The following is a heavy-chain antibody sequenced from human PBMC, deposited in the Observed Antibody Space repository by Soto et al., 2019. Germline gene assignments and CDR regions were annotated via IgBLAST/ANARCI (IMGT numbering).Heavy chain of an antibody. CDR1: GGTFSRYS. CDR2: IIPIFGIA. V-gene: IGHV1-69*08. Sequence: QVQLVQSGAEVKKPGSSVKVSCKASGGTFSRYSITWVRQAPGHGLEWIGRIIPIFGIASYAQKFQGRVTTTADESTSTAYMELCRLRSDDTAVYYCAREDRDRETGLVPAAIAGMDVWGQGTTVTVSS. CDR3: AREDRDRETGLVPAAIAGMDV. J-gene: IGHJ6*02. D-gene: IGHD2-2*01.